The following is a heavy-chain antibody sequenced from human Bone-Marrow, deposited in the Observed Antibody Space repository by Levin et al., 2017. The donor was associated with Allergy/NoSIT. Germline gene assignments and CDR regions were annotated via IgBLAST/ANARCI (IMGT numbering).Heavy chain of an antibody. CDR2: ITNNDGTT. CDR1: GFRFGDYY. Sequence: SCAASGFRFGDYYMSWVRQAPGKGLEWVSHITNNDGTTYYADSVKGRFTISRDNARNSLFLHMDSLRVEDTAVYYCARDMSVVTRPFDYWGQGILVTVSS. D-gene: IGHD3-22*01. CDR3: ARDMSVVTRPFDY. J-gene: IGHJ4*02. V-gene: IGHV3-11*01.